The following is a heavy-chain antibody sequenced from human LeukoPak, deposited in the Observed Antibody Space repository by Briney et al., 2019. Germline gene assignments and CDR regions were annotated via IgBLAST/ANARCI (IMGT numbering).Heavy chain of an antibody. D-gene: IGHD5-18*01. Sequence: GGSLRLSCAASGFTFSSYWMSWVRQAPGKGLEWVANIKQDGSEKYYVDSVKGRFTISRDNAKNSLYLQMNSLRAEDTAVYYCARGAVRGYSYGVRAFDIWGQGTMVTVSS. V-gene: IGHV3-7*04. J-gene: IGHJ3*02. CDR2: IKQDGSEK. CDR1: GFTFSSYW. CDR3: ARGAVRGYSYGVRAFDI.